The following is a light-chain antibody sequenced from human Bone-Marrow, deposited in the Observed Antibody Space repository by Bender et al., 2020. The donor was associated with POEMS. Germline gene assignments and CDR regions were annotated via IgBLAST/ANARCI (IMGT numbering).Light chain of an antibody. Sequence: SYELTQSPSVSVSPGQTARITCPGDALTKQYAHWYQQRPGQAPVVVIYKDTERPSGIPERFSGSSSGTTVTLIISGVQAEDEAVYHCQSGDTSGSLPQVVFGGGTKLTVL. J-gene: IGLJ2*01. CDR3: QSGDTSGSLPQVV. CDR1: ALTKQY. V-gene: IGLV3-25*02. CDR2: KDT.